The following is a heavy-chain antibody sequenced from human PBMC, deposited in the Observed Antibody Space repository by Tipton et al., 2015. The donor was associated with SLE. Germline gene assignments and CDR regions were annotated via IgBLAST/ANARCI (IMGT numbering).Heavy chain of an antibody. Sequence: TLSLTCVVSGYSIRSGYYWDWIRQPPGKGLEWIGSMYYSGSTYYNPSLKSRVTISIDTSKNQFSLKLSSMTAADTAVYYCARHERWPHFDYWGQGTLVTVSS. D-gene: IGHD6-19*01. V-gene: IGHV4-38-2*01. CDR3: ARHERWPHFDY. CDR1: GYSIRSGYY. J-gene: IGHJ4*02. CDR2: MYYSGST.